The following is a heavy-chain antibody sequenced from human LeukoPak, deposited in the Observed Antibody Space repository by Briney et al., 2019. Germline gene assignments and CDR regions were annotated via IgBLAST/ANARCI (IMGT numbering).Heavy chain of an antibody. Sequence: HPGGSLRLSCAASGFTFSSYAMSWVRQAPGKGLEWVSAISGSGGSTYYADSVKGRFTISRDNSKNTLYLQMNSLRAEDTAVYYCATSERAYSSSWYDYWGQGTLVTVSS. CDR3: ATSERAYSSSWYDY. D-gene: IGHD6-13*01. CDR1: GFTFSSYA. CDR2: ISGSGGST. V-gene: IGHV3-23*01. J-gene: IGHJ4*02.